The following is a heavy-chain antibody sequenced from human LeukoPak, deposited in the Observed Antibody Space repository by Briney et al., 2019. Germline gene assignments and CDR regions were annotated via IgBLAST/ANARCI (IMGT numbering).Heavy chain of an antibody. CDR3: ARDGYGGTSGPGY. D-gene: IGHD4-23*01. CDR2: IWYDGTNK. CDR1: EFAFSSYG. J-gene: IGHJ4*02. Sequence: GGSLRLSCAASEFAFSSYGMHWVRQAPGMGLEWVAVIWYDGTNKYYADSVKGRFTISRDNSKNTLYLQMNSLRAEDTAVYYCARDGYGGTSGPGYWGQGTLVTVSS. V-gene: IGHV3-33*01.